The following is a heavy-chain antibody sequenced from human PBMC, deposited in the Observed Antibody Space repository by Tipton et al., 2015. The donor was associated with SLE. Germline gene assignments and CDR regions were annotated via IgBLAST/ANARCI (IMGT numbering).Heavy chain of an antibody. J-gene: IGHJ4*02. Sequence: TLSLTCTVSGGSISSYYWSWIRQPPGKGLEWIGYIYYSGSTNYNPSLKSRVTISVDTSKNQFSLKLSSVTAADTAVYYCARANRKYYFDYWGQGTLVTVSS. CDR1: GGSISSYY. D-gene: IGHD1-14*01. CDR2: IYYSGST. CDR3: ARANRKYYFDY. V-gene: IGHV4-59*01.